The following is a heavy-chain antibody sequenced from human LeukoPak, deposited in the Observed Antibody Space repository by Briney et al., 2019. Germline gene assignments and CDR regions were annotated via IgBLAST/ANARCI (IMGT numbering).Heavy chain of an antibody. CDR1: GGSISSYSYY. D-gene: IGHD5-18*01. J-gene: IGHJ3*02. CDR2: IYTSGST. CDR3: ARDKRSGYSYGPEDI. Sequence: PSETLSLTCTVSGGSISSYSYYWSWIRQPVGKGLEWIGRIYTSGSTNYNPSLKSRVTISVDTSKNQFSLKLSSVTAADTAVYYCARDKRSGYSYGPEDIWGQGTMVTVSS. V-gene: IGHV4-61*02.